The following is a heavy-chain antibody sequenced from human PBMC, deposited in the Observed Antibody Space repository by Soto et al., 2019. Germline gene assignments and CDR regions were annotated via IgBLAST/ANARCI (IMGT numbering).Heavy chain of an antibody. J-gene: IGHJ6*02. CDR1: GYTFTSYA. CDR2: INPNSGGT. V-gene: IGHV1-2*04. D-gene: IGHD6-6*01. CDR3: ARGGRIEYSGIYGMDV. Sequence: ASVKVSCKASGYTFTSYAIHWVRQAPGQGLEWMGWINPNSGGTNYAQKFQGWVTMTRDTSISTAYMELSRLRSDDTAVYYCARGGRIEYSGIYGMDVWGQGTTVTVSS.